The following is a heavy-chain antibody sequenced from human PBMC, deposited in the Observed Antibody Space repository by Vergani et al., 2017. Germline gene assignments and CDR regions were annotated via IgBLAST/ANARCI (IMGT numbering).Heavy chain of an antibody. CDR2: ISGSGGST. CDR1: GITFWKFG. Sequence: EVDLVESGGGLAQPGGSLRLSCEASGITFWKFGMHWVRQGPGKGLEWVSAISGSGGSTYYADSVKGRFTISRDNSKNTLYLQMNSLRAEDTAVYYCAKAGGGYDLMAFDIWGQGTMVTVSS. CDR3: AKAGGGYDLMAFDI. D-gene: IGHD5-12*01. V-gene: IGHV3-23*04. J-gene: IGHJ3*02.